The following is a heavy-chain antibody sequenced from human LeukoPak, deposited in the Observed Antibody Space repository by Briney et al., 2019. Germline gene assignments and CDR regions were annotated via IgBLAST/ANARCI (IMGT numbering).Heavy chain of an antibody. CDR3: ARDRDSGSYFDAFDI. V-gene: IGHV1-69*05. Sequence: RASVKVSCKASGGTFSSYAISLVRQAPGQGLEWMGGIIPIFGTANYAQKFQGRVTITTDESTSTAYMELSSLRSEDTAVYYCARDRDSGSYFDAFDIWGQGTMVTVSS. CDR1: GGTFSSYA. J-gene: IGHJ3*02. D-gene: IGHD1-26*01. CDR2: IIPIFGTA.